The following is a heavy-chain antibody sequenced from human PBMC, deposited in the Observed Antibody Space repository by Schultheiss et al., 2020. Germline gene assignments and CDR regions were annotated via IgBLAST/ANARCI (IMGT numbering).Heavy chain of an antibody. CDR1: GFTFSSYD. CDR3: ARVDFLWASVDV. Sequence: GGSLRLSCAASGFTFSSYDMHWVRQATGKGLEWVSGISWNSGSIGYADSVKGRFTISRDNAKNSLYLQMNSLRAEDTAVYYCARVDFLWASVDVWGKGTTVTVSS. CDR2: ISWNSGSI. J-gene: IGHJ6*04. D-gene: IGHD2-21*01. V-gene: IGHV3-9*01.